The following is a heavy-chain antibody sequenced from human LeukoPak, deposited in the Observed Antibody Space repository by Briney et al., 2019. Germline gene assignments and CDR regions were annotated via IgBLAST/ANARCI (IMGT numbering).Heavy chain of an antibody. Sequence: SETLSLTCTVSGGSIRSYYWSWIRQPPGKGLEWIGYIYYSGSTKSNPSLKSRVTISVDTSKNQFSLKLSSVTAADTAVYYCAREAVTTFRSFSYYYGVDVWGQGTTVTVSS. CDR3: AREAVTTFRSFSYYYGVDV. D-gene: IGHD4-17*01. CDR1: GGSIRSYY. J-gene: IGHJ6*02. CDR2: IYYSGST. V-gene: IGHV4-59*01.